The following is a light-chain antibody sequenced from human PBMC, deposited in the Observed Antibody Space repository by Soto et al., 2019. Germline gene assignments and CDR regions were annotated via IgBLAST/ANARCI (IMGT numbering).Light chain of an antibody. CDR1: SSDVGGYNF. CDR3: SSYTTSSTFV. Sequence: QSVLTQPASVFGSPGQSITISCTGTSSDVGGYNFVSWYQQLPGKAPKLMIYEVTSRPSGVSNRFSGSKSGNTASLTISGLQPEDEAEYYCSSYTTSSTFVFGGGTKVTVL. CDR2: EVT. V-gene: IGLV2-14*03. J-gene: IGLJ3*02.